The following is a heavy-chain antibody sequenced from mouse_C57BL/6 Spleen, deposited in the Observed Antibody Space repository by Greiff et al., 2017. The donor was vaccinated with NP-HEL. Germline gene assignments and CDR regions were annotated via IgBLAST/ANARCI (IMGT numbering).Heavy chain of an antibody. J-gene: IGHJ2*01. CDR3: ARLHYYGSSYYYFDY. CDR2: IRNKANGYTT. V-gene: IGHV7-3*01. Sequence: EVQLVESGGGLVRPGGSLSLSCAASGFTFTDYYMSWVRQPPGKALEWLGFIRNKANGYTTEYSASVKGRFTISRDNSQSILYLQMNALRAEDSATYYCARLHYYGSSYYYFDYWGQGTTLTVSS. D-gene: IGHD1-1*01. CDR1: GFTFTDYY.